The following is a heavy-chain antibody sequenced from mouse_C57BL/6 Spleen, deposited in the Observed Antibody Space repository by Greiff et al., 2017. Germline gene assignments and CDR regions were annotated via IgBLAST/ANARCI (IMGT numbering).Heavy chain of an antibody. J-gene: IGHJ3*01. D-gene: IGHD1-1*01. CDR2: IDPSSGGT. CDR3: ARSTVVPPWFAY. V-gene: IGHV1-72*01. CDR1: GYTFTSYW. Sequence: QVHVKQPGAELVKPGASVKLSCKASGYTFTSYWMHWVKQRPGRGLEWIGRIDPSSGGTKYNEKFKSKATLTVDKPSSTAYMQLSSLTSEDSAVYYCARSTVVPPWFAYWGQGTLVTVSA.